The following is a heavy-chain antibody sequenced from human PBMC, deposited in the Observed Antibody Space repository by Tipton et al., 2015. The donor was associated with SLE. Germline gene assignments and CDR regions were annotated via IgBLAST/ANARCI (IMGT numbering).Heavy chain of an antibody. CDR2: MYYSGST. V-gene: IGHV4-39*07. J-gene: IGHJ6*03. CDR1: GGSISSSSYY. Sequence: TLSLTCTVSGGSISSSSYYWGWIRQPPGKGLEWIGSMYYSGSTYYNAPLKSRVTISVDTSKNQFSLKLSSVTAADTAVYYCATGYGDDDFYYYYYMDVWGKGITVTVSS. CDR3: ATGYGDDDFYYYYYMDV. D-gene: IGHD4-17*01.